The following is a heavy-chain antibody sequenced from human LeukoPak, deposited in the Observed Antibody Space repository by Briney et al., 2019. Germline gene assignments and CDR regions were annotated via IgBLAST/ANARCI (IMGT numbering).Heavy chain of an antibody. D-gene: IGHD1-7*01. CDR3: ARAPLGITGTTDYFDY. CDR2: INPSGGNT. CDR1: GYTFTSYY. Sequence: ASVKVSCKASGYTFTSYYMHWVRQAPGQGLEWMGIINPSGGNTSYAQKFQGRVTMTRDTSTSTVYMELSSLRSEDTAVYYCARAPLGITGTTDYFDYWGQGTLVTVSS. J-gene: IGHJ4*02. V-gene: IGHV1-46*01.